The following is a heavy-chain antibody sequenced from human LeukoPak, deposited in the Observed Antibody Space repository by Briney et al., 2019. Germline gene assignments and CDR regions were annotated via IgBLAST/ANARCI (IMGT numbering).Heavy chain of an antibody. Sequence: PGGSLRLSCAASGFTFSNYWMTWVRQAPGKGLEWVANIKQDGSEKYYVDSVKGRFTISRDNSKNTLYLQMNSLRAEDTAVYYCAKGLTIAVAGGIDYWGQGILVTVSS. CDR2: IKQDGSEK. D-gene: IGHD6-19*01. V-gene: IGHV3-7*02. J-gene: IGHJ4*02. CDR3: AKGLTIAVAGGIDY. CDR1: GFTFSNYW.